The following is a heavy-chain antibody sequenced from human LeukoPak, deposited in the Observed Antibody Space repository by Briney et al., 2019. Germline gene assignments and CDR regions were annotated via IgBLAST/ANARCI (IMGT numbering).Heavy chain of an antibody. CDR1: GGSISSSSYY. Sequence: SETLSLTCTVSGGSISSSSYYRGWIRQPPGKGLEWIGSIYYSGSTYYNPSLKSRVTISVDTSKNQFSLKLSSVTAADTAVYYCARLGSRNWFDPWGQGTLVTVSS. CDR2: IYYSGST. V-gene: IGHV4-39*01. CDR3: ARLGSRNWFDP. J-gene: IGHJ5*02.